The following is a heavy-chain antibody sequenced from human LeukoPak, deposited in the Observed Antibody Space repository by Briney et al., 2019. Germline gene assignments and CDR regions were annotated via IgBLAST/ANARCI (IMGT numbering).Heavy chain of an antibody. CDR3: ARVCLGVRGYSYGYDY. CDR1: GYTFTAYY. Sequence: ASVMVSCRASGYTFTAYYMHWVRQAPGQGLEWMGWINPNSGGTKYAQNFQGRVTMTRDTSISTAYMELSRLRSDDTAVYYCARVCLGVRGYSYGYDYWGQGTLVTVSS. D-gene: IGHD5-18*01. J-gene: IGHJ4*02. V-gene: IGHV1-2*02. CDR2: INPNSGGT.